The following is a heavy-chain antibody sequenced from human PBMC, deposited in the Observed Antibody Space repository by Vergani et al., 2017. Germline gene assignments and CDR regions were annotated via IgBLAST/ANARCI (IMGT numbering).Heavy chain of an antibody. V-gene: IGHV1-69*13. D-gene: IGHD2-2*01. CDR1: GYTFTSYG. J-gene: IGHJ6*02. CDR2: IIPIFGTA. CDR3: ARDSGYCSRTSCSDDYYYDGMDV. Sequence: QVQLVQSGAEVKKPGASVKVSCKASGYTFTSYGISWVRQAPGQGLEWMGWIIPIFGTANYAQKFQGRVTITADESTSTAYMELSSLRSEDTAVYYCARDSGYCSRTSCSDDYYYDGMDVWGQGTTVTVSS.